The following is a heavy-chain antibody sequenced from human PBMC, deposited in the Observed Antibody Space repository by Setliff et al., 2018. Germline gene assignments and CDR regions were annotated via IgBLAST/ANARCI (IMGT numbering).Heavy chain of an antibody. Sequence: SETLSLTCSVSGDSMSFSYWSWIRQPAGKGLEWIGRIYTSGSTNYNPSLKSRVTISVDTSKNQFSLKLSSVTAADTAVYYCARVPGGYGDYHAFDIWGQGTMVTVSS. CDR1: GDSMSFSY. V-gene: IGHV4-4*07. D-gene: IGHD4-17*01. CDR2: IYTSGST. J-gene: IGHJ3*02. CDR3: ARVPGGYGDYHAFDI.